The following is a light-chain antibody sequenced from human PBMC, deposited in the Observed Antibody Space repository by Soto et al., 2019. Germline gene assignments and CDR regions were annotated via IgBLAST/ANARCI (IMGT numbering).Light chain of an antibody. J-gene: IGLJ1*01. Sequence: QSVMTQPPSVSRAPGHRVTISFTGSYSNIWAGYDLHCYQHLPVTAPKLFLPGNNNRPSVVPDRLSVYKSGTSSSLSITLLQAEDEADYYCQSFDSSLSPFYVFGTGTKVTVL. CDR3: QSFDSSLSPFYV. CDR1: YSNIWAGYD. CDR2: GNN. V-gene: IGLV1-40*01.